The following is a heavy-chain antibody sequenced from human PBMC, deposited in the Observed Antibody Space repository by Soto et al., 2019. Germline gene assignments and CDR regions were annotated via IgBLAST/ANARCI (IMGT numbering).Heavy chain of an antibody. Sequence: SETLSLTCAVYGGSFSGYYWSWIRQPPGKGLEWIGEINHSGSTNYNPSLKSRVTISVDTSENQFSLKLSSVTAADTAVYYCARAQYSSSWYGHDFDYWGQGTLVTVSS. CDR1: GGSFSGYY. J-gene: IGHJ4*02. D-gene: IGHD6-13*01. CDR3: ARAQYSSSWYGHDFDY. CDR2: INHSGST. V-gene: IGHV4-34*01.